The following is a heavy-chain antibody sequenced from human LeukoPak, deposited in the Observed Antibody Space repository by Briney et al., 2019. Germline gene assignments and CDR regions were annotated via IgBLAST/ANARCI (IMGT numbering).Heavy chain of an antibody. D-gene: IGHD3-22*01. CDR2: ISGYNGNT. Sequence: ASVKVSCEASGYTFSTSGISWVRQAPGQGLEWMGWISGYNGNTNYAQKLQGRVTMTTDTSTSTAYMELRSLRSDDTAVYYCARDYYDSSGYYKGPIDAFDIWGQGTMVTVSS. CDR3: ARDYYDSSGYYKGPIDAFDI. V-gene: IGHV1-18*01. J-gene: IGHJ3*02. CDR1: GYTFSTSG.